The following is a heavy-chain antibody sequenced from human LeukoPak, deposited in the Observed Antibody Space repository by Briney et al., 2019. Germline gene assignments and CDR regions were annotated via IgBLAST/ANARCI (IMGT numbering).Heavy chain of an antibody. J-gene: IGHJ3*01. CDR1: GYIFNSYG. D-gene: IGHD7-27*01. CDR2: ISGYNGNT. V-gene: IGHV1-18*01. CDR3: ARDRCHWGSCVWGGFDV. Sequence: ASVKVSCKASGYIFNSYGISWVRQAPGQGLEWMGWISGYNGNTNYAQRLQGRVTMTTDTSTTTAYMELRSLSSDDTAVYYCARDRCHWGSCVWGGFDVWGQGTLVTVSS.